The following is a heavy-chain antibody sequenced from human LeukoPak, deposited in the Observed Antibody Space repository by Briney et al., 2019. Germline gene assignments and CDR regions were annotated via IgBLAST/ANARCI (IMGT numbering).Heavy chain of an antibody. CDR2: INDSGST. CDR3: ARRGPLGAAPGTGYFQH. Sequence: SETLSLTCAVYGGSFSGYYWSWIRQPPWKGLEWIGEINDSGSTNYNPSLKSRVTISVDTSKNQFSLKLSSVTAADTAVYYCARRGPLGAAPGTGYFQHWGQGTLVTVSS. V-gene: IGHV4-34*01. CDR1: GGSFSGYY. J-gene: IGHJ1*01. D-gene: IGHD6-13*01.